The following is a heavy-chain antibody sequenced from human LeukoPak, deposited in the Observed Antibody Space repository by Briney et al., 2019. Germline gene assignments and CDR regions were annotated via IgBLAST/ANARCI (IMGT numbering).Heavy chain of an antibody. CDR1: PGYGFTSHW. J-gene: IGHJ4*02. D-gene: IGHD3-3*01. V-gene: IGHV3-21*01. Sequence: PGGSLRLSCVTSPGYGFTSHWMNWVRQAPGKGLEWVSSIVTGGTYTHYADSVKGRFTISRDNAKNSLNLQMTRLRAEDTAVYYCARDTRVYSDFWSGYSNWGQGTLVTVSS. CDR2: IVTGGTYT. CDR3: ARDTRVYSDFWSGYSN.